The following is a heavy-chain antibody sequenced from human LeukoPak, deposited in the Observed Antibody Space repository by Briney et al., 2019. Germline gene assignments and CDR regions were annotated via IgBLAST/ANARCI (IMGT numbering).Heavy chain of an antibody. Sequence: SETLSLTCTVSGGSISSGSYYWSWIRQPAGKGLEWIGRIYTSGSTNYNPSLKSRVTISVDTSKNQFSLKLSSVTAADTAVYYCARDRGYSSSWWGYDYWGQGTLVTVSS. CDR1: GGSISSGSYY. D-gene: IGHD6-13*01. V-gene: IGHV4-61*02. CDR3: ARDRGYSSSWWGYDY. J-gene: IGHJ4*02. CDR2: IYTSGST.